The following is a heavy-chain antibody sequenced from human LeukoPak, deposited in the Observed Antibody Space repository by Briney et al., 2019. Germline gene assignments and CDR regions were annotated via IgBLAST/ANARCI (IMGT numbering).Heavy chain of an antibody. CDR2: INHSGST. V-gene: IGHV4-34*01. D-gene: IGHD3-22*01. CDR1: GGSFSGYY. CDR3: ARGELEDSSGTLDY. J-gene: IGHJ4*02. Sequence: SETLSLTCAVYGGSFSGYYWSWIRQPPGKGLEWIGGINHSGSTNYNPSLKSRVTISVDTSKNQFSLKLSSVTAADTAVYYCARGELEDSSGTLDYWGQGTLVTVSS.